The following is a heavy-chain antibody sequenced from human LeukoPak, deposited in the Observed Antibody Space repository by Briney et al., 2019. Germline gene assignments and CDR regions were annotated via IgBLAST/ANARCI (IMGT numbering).Heavy chain of an antibody. D-gene: IGHD6-13*01. V-gene: IGHV4-61*10. CDR3: ARGRDSSSWYPRTKNYYMDV. J-gene: IGHJ6*03. Sequence: SETLSLTCTVSGGSISSGSYYWSWIRQPAGKGLEWIGEINHSGSTNYNPSLKSRVTISVDTSKNQFSLKLSSVTAADTAVYYCARGRDSSSWYPRTKNYYMDVWGKGTTVTVSS. CDR2: INHSGST. CDR1: GGSISSGSYY.